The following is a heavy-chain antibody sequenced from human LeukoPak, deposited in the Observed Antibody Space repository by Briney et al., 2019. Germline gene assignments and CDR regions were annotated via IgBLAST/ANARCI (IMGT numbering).Heavy chain of an antibody. CDR3: VRDKGNDVGHT. Sequence: GGSLRLSCAASGVTVSSNYMSWVRQAPGKGLEWVSVIYSGGTTYYADSVKGRFTASRDNSKNTLYLQVNSLRAEDTAVYYCVRDKGNDVGHTWGQGTLVTVSS. CDR2: IYSGGTT. D-gene: IGHD1-1*01. CDR1: GVTVSSNY. V-gene: IGHV3-66*01. J-gene: IGHJ5*02.